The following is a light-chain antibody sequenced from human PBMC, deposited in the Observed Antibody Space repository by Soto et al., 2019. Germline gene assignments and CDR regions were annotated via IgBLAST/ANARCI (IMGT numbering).Light chain of an antibody. Sequence: ELVLTQSPATLSLSPGERATLSCRASQSVSSYLAWYPQKPGQAPRLLIYDASNRATGIPARFSGSGSGTDFTLTISSLEPEDFSVYYCQQRSNWPRTFGQGTKLEIK. V-gene: IGKV3-11*01. CDR2: DAS. CDR3: QQRSNWPRT. CDR1: QSVSSY. J-gene: IGKJ2*01.